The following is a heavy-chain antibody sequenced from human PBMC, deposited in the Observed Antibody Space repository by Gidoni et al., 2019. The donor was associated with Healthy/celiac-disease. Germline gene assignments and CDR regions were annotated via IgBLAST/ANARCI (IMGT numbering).Heavy chain of an antibody. CDR1: GGSISSSSYY. D-gene: IGHD6-19*01. V-gene: IGHV4-39*01. J-gene: IGHJ4*02. CDR2: IYYSGST. CDR3: ARRAVAGPVDY. Sequence: QLQLQESGPGLVKPSETLSLTCTVSGGSISSSSYYWGWIRQPPGKGLEWIGSIYYSGSTYYNPSLKSRVTISVDTSKNQFSLKLSSVTAADTAVYYCARRAVAGPVDYWGQGTLVTVSS.